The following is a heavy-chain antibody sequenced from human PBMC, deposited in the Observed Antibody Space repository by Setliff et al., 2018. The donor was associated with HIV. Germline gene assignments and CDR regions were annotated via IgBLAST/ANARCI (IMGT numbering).Heavy chain of an antibody. V-gene: IGHV4-59*08. J-gene: IGHJ4*02. CDR2: IHYSGFT. D-gene: IGHD3-10*01. Sequence: PSETLSLTCLVSGDSMIRHYWSWIRQPPGKGLEWIGNIHYSGFTIYNPSLKSRVTLSLDTSKNQFSLKLSSVTAADTAVYFCVRRVSHGSQPSYFDYWGQGTLVTVSS. CDR1: GDSMIRHY. CDR3: VRRVSHGSQPSYFDY.